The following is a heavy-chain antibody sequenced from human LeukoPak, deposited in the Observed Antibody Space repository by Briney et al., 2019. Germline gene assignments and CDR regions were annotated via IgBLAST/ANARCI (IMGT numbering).Heavy chain of an antibody. D-gene: IGHD2-2*01. CDR1: GFTFRSYG. CDR3: AKDRVVPAAYFDY. J-gene: IGHJ4*02. V-gene: IGHV3-30*18. CDR2: ISYDGSNK. Sequence: GGSLRLSCAASGFTFRSYGMHWVRQAPGKGLEWVAFISYDGSNKYYADSVKGRFTISRDNSKNTLYLQMNSLRAEDTAVYYCAKDRVVPAAYFDYWGQGTLVTVSS.